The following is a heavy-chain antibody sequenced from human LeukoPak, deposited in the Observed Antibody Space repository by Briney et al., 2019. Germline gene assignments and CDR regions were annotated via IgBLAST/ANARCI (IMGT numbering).Heavy chain of an antibody. J-gene: IGHJ6*02. D-gene: IGHD6-19*01. Sequence: GGSLRLSCAASGFTVGSNYMTWVRQAPGKGLKWVKVIYSDGSTSYTDSVKGRFTISRDNSKNTLYLQMNSLRAEDTAVYSCARARIPVAAGMDVWGQGTTVTVSS. CDR2: IYSDGST. V-gene: IGHV3-53*01. CDR3: ARARIPVAAGMDV. CDR1: GFTVGSNY.